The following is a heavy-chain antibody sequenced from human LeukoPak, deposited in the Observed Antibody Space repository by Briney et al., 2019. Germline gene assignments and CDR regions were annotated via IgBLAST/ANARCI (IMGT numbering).Heavy chain of an antibody. CDR2: ISGSGGST. Sequence: PGGSLRLSCAASGFTFSSYAMSWVRQAPGKGLEWVSAISGSGGSTYYADSVKGRFTISRDNSKNTLYLQMNSLRAEDTAVYYCAKDNVPWARIAAAGTGLDYWGQGTLVTVSS. CDR1: GFTFSSYA. CDR3: AKDNVPWARIAAAGTGLDY. V-gene: IGHV3-23*01. D-gene: IGHD6-13*01. J-gene: IGHJ4*02.